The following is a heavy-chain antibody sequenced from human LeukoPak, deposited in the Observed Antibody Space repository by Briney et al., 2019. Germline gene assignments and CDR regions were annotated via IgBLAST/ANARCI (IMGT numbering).Heavy chain of an antibody. D-gene: IGHD2-2*01. CDR3: ARGEDIVVVPAAMIPWFDP. V-gene: IGHV1-24*01. CDR1: GYTLTELS. CDR2: FDPEDGET. Sequence: GASVKVSCKVSGYTLTELSMHWVRQAPGKGLEWMGGFDPEDGETIYAQKFQGRVTMTRDTSTSTVYMELSSLRSEDTAVYYCARGEDIVVVPAAMIPWFDPWGQGTLVTVSS. J-gene: IGHJ5*02.